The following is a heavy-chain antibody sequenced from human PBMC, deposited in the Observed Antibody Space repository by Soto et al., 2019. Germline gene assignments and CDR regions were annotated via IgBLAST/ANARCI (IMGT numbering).Heavy chain of an antibody. J-gene: IGHJ4*02. CDR3: ATLTKYDILTGFYPC. D-gene: IGHD3-9*01. CDR2: IYSDGST. V-gene: IGHV3-66*01. Sequence: EVQLVESGGGLVQPGGSLRLSCAASGFTVNSNYMSWVRQAPGKGLEWVSVIYSDGSTYYADSVKGRFAISRDNSNNTPYFQIPILRAEATAVYYCATLTKYDILTGFYPCWGQGTLVTVSS. CDR1: GFTVNSNY.